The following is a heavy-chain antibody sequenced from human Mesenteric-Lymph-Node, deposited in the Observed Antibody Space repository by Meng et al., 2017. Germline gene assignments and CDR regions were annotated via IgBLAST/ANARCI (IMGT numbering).Heavy chain of an antibody. J-gene: IGHJ4*02. CDR2: INAYNGDT. Sequence: QAQMVQSGGEVKKPAASVKVACKAPGYTFTNYGITWVRQAPGQGLEWMGWINAYNGDTNYAQTLQGRVTMTTDTSTSTAYMELRSLRSDETAVYYCARVEVGITSGDYWGQGTLVTVSS. V-gene: IGHV1-18*01. D-gene: IGHD1-26*01. CDR3: ARVEVGITSGDY. CDR1: GYTFTNYG.